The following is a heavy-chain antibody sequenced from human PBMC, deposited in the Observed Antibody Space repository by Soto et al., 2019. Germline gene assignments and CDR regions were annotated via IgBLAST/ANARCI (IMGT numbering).Heavy chain of an antibody. CDR3: ARLPSREGITMIVVDTLAHLLTY. CDR1: GFTFSSYA. CDR2: ISYDGSNK. V-gene: IGHV3-30-3*01. Sequence: QVQLVESGGGVVQPGRSLRLSCAASGFTFSSYAMHWVRQAPGKGLEWVAVISYDGSNKYYADSVKGRFTISRDNSKNTLYLQMNSLRAEDTAVYYCARLPSREGITMIVVDTLAHLLTYWGQGTLVTVSS. D-gene: IGHD3-22*01. J-gene: IGHJ4*02.